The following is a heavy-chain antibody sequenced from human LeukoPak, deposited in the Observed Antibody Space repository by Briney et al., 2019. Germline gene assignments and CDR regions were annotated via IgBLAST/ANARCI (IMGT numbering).Heavy chain of an antibody. J-gene: IGHJ5*02. CDR2: IYYDGSA. Sequence: SETLSLTCTVSGGSITSSRHYWGWIRQPPGKGLQWIGLIYYDGSAYYNLSLKSRLTISIDTSKSQFSLQLSSVTAADTAVYYCARRPRYYGSGSGCWFDPWGQGTLVTVSS. V-gene: IGHV4-39*01. CDR3: ARRPRYYGSGSGCWFDP. D-gene: IGHD3-10*01. CDR1: GGSITSSRHY.